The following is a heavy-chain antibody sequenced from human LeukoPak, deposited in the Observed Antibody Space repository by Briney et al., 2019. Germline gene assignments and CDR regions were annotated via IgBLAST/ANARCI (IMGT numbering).Heavy chain of an antibody. CDR3: ARWAGGHYDY. V-gene: IGHV3-7*01. CDR1: GFTFSTYW. D-gene: IGHD1-26*01. CDR2: IKQDGSEK. Sequence: GGSLGLSCAASGFTFSTYWMSWVRQAPGKGLEWVANIKQDGSEKYYLDSVKGRFTISRDNGNNSMYLQMNSLRVEDAAVYYCARWAGGHYDYWGQGTLVTVSS. J-gene: IGHJ4*02.